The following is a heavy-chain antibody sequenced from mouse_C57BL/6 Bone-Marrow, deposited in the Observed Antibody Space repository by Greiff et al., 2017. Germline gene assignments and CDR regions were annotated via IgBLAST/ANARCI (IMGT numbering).Heavy chain of an antibody. Sequence: VQLQQSGTVLARPGASVKMSCKTSGYTFTSYWMHWVKQRPGQGLEWIGAIYPGNSDTSYNQKFKGKAKLTAVTSASTAYMALSSLTNEDSAVYYCTRWGITTVVGDYWGQGTTLTVSS. D-gene: IGHD1-1*01. CDR2: IYPGNSDT. CDR3: TRWGITTVVGDY. J-gene: IGHJ2*01. V-gene: IGHV1-5*01. CDR1: GYTFTSYW.